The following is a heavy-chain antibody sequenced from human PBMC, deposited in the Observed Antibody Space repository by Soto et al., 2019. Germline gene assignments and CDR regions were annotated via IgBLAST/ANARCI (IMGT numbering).Heavy chain of an antibody. J-gene: IGHJ4*02. CDR3: AKGSATSRPYYFDY. CDR1: GFTFSSYA. V-gene: IGHV3-23*01. Sequence: LRLSCVASGFTFSSYAMSWVRQAPGKGLEWVSAITGDGGDTFHADSVRGRLTISRNNSRNALYLQMDSLRAEDTALYYCAKGSATSRPYYFDYWGQGTLVTVSS. CDR2: ITGDGGDT.